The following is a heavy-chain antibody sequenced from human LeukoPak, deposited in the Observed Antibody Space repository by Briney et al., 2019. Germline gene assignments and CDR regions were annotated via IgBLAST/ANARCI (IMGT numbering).Heavy chain of an antibody. V-gene: IGHV3-7*04. Sequence: GGSLRLSCVGSGFTFSSYWTTWVRQAPGKGLEWVANINQEGREENYVDSVRGRFTISRDNARNSLFLQMNSLRAEDTAVYYCARGQTPCPRTCLDYWGQGTLVTVSS. CDR1: GFTFSSYW. CDR2: INQEGREE. J-gene: IGHJ4*02. D-gene: IGHD1-14*01. CDR3: ARGQTPCPRTCLDY.